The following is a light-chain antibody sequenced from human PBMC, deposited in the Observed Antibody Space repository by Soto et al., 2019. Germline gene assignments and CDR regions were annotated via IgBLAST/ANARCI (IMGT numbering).Light chain of an antibody. CDR1: QSINSW. V-gene: IGKV1-5*03. J-gene: IGKJ4*01. Sequence: DIQMTQSPSTLSASVGDRVTITCRASQSINSWLAWYQQKPGKAPKLLIHKASSLESGVPSRFSSSGSGTEFTLTISSLQPDDFATYYCQQYTNYPLTFGGGAKVEIK. CDR2: KAS. CDR3: QQYTNYPLT.